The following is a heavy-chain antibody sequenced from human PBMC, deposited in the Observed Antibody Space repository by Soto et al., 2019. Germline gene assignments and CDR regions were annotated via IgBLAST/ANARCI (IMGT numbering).Heavy chain of an antibody. D-gene: IGHD3-22*01. CDR2: FDPEDGET. J-gene: IGHJ4*02. V-gene: IGHV1-24*01. CDR1: GYTLTELS. CDR3: ATSDDSSGYSISYFDY. Sequence: ASVKVSCKVSGYTLTELSMHWVRQAPGKGLEWMGGFDPEDGETIYAQKFQGRVTMTEDTSTDTAYMELSSLRSEDTAVYYCATSDDSSGYSISYFDYWAQGTLVTVSS.